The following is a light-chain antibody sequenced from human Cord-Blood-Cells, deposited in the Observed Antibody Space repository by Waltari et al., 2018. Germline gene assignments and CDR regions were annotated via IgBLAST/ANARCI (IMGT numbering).Light chain of an antibody. CDR1: QGISSY. CDR2: AAT. Sequence: VIWMTQSPSLLSASTGDRVTIRCRMSQGISSYLAWYQQKPGKAPELLIYAATTLESGVPLRVRCRGFWEDFTLNISCLEVESFATYYRQQEYSFPRTVRQGTKVEIK. V-gene: IGKV1D-8*01. CDR3: QQEYSFPRT. J-gene: IGKJ1*01.